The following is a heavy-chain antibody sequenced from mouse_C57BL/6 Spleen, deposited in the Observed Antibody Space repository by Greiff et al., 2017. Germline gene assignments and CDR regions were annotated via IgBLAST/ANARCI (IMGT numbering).Heavy chain of an antibody. D-gene: IGHD1-1*01. Sequence: QVQLQQPGAELVKPGASVKLSCKASGYTFTSYWMHWVKQRPGRGLEWIGRIAPNSGGTKYTEKFKSKATLTVDKPSSTAYMQLSSLTSEDSAVXYWARGGYYYGSSSWGAYWGQGTLVTGSA. J-gene: IGHJ3*01. V-gene: IGHV1-72*01. CDR3: ARGGYYYGSSSWGAY. CDR2: IAPNSGGT. CDR1: GYTFTSYW.